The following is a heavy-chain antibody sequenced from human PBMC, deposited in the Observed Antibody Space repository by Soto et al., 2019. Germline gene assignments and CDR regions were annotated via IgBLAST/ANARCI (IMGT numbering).Heavy chain of an antibody. CDR3: ARTDAAYSDADCYAFDY. CDR2: ISAYNGNT. Sequence: VKVSCKASGYTFTSYGISWVRQAPGQGLEWMGWISAYNGNTNYAQKLQGRVTMTTDTSTSTAYMELRSLRSDDTAVYYCARTDAAYSDADCYAFDYWGQGTLVTVSS. CDR1: GYTFTSYG. D-gene: IGHD2-21*02. J-gene: IGHJ4*02. V-gene: IGHV1-18*01.